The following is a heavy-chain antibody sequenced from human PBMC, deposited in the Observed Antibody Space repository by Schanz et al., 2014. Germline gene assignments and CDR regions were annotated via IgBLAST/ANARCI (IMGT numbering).Heavy chain of an antibody. CDR3: ARDKSGTYYTFDL. CDR2: ISYSGST. J-gene: IGHJ4*02. D-gene: IGHD1-26*01. V-gene: IGHV4-59*01. Sequence: QLQLQESGPGLVKPSETLSLTCTVSGGSISNYHWSWIQQPPGKGLEWIGYISYSGSTNYSPSLKSRVTISLDTSNNQISLKLRSVSAADTAVYYCARDKSGTYYTFDLWGPGTQVTVSS. CDR1: GGSISNYH.